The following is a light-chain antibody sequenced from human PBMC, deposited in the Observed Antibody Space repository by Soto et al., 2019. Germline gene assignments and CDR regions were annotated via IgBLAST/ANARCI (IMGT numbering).Light chain of an antibody. Sequence: DIQMTQSPSTLSASVGDRVTITCRASQSISSWLAWYQQKQGKAPKLLIYKASSLESGVPSRFSGSESGTECTLTISSLQPYDFATYYCQQYSSYSPYTFGQGTKLEIK. CDR1: QSISSW. V-gene: IGKV1-5*03. J-gene: IGKJ2*01. CDR2: KAS. CDR3: QQYSSYSPYT.